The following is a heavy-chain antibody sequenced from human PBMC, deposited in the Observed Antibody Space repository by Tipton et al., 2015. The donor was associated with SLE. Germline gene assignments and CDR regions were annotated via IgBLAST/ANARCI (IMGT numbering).Heavy chain of an antibody. V-gene: IGHV4-61*02. CDR2: ICASGAT. CDR1: GGSISSDRYF. D-gene: IGHD1-26*01. Sequence: TLSLTCTVSGGSISSDRYFWSWIRQPAGKGLEGIGGICASGATTYNPPFKSRLTISIDTSKNYFSLNLSSVTAADTAVYFCARASLAVGDGELLDLWGRGALVTVSS. J-gene: IGHJ2*01. CDR3: ARASLAVGDGELLDL.